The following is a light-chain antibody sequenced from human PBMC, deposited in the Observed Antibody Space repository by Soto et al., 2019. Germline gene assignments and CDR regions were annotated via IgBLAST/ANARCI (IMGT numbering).Light chain of an antibody. J-gene: IGKJ1*01. Sequence: IVLTHSPATLSLSPGERATLSCRASQSVSTYLAWYQQKPGQAPRLLIYHTSNRAAGIPARFSGSGSGTDFTLTISSLQPDDFATYYCQQYNSYSWTFGQGTKVDIK. CDR3: QQYNSYSWT. CDR2: HTS. V-gene: IGKV3-11*01. CDR1: QSVSTY.